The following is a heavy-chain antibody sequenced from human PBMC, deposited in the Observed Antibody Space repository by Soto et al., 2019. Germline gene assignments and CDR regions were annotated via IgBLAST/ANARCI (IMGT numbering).Heavy chain of an antibody. CDR2: ISGSGFKK. Sequence: PGGSLRLSCAASGFIFENFGMSWVRQAPGKGLEWISSISGSGFKKYYADSVKGRFTISRDNSKSTVYLEMNSLRADDTAVYYCARGSSSWYASFDYWGQGILVTVSS. J-gene: IGHJ4*02. V-gene: IGHV3-23*01. CDR1: GFIFENFG. CDR3: ARGSSSWYASFDY. D-gene: IGHD6-13*01.